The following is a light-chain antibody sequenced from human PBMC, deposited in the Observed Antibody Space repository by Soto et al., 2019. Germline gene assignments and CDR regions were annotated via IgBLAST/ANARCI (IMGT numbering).Light chain of an antibody. J-gene: IGKJ2*01. CDR1: QSVSSSY. CDR2: GAS. V-gene: IGKV3-20*01. Sequence: EIVLTQSPGTLSLSPGERATLSCRASQSVSSSYLAWYQQKPGQAPRLLIYGASSRVTGIPDRFSGGGSGTDFTLTISRLEPEDFAVYYCQQYGSSYTFGQGTKLEIK. CDR3: QQYGSSYT.